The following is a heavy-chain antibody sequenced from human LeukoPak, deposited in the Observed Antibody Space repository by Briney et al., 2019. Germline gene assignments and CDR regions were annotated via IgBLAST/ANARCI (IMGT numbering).Heavy chain of an antibody. CDR3: ARLIEGYYYGSGKFDP. J-gene: IGHJ5*02. CDR2: IIPIFGTA. Sequence: SVKVSCKASGGTFSSYAISWVRQAPGQGLEWMGRIIPIFGTANYAQKFQGRVTITTDESTSTAYMALSSLRSEDTAVYYCARLIEGYYYGSGKFDPWGQGTLVTVSS. CDR1: GGTFSSYA. D-gene: IGHD3-10*01. V-gene: IGHV1-69*05.